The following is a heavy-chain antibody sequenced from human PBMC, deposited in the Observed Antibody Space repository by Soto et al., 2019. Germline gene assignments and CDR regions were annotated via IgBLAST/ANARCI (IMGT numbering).Heavy chain of an antibody. CDR3: ARAGITGTFLLFYYYGMDV. J-gene: IGHJ6*02. Sequence: ASVKVSCKASGYTFTGYYMHWVRQAPGQGPEWMGWINPNSGGTNYAQKFQGWVTMTRDTSISTAYMELSRLRSDDTAVYYCARAGITGTFLLFYYYGMDVWGQGTTVTVSS. D-gene: IGHD1-7*01. CDR2: INPNSGGT. CDR1: GYTFTGYY. V-gene: IGHV1-2*04.